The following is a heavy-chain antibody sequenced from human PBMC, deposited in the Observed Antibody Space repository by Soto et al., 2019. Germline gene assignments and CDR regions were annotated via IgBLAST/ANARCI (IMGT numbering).Heavy chain of an antibody. J-gene: IGHJ4*02. V-gene: IGHV3-15*01. D-gene: IGHD1-7*01. Sequence: EVQLVESGGGLVKPGGSLRLSCAASGFTFSNAWMSWVRQAPGKGLEWVGRIKSKTDGGTTDYAAPVKGRFTISRDDSKNMLYLQMNSLKTEDTAVYYCTIVVGWNYGRGYYWGQGTLVTVSS. CDR3: TIVVGWNYGRGYY. CDR1: GFTFSNAW. CDR2: IKSKTDGGTT.